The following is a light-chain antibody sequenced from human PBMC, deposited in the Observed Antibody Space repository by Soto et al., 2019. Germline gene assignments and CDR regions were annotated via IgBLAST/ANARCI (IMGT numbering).Light chain of an antibody. CDR2: DVT. CDR3: CSYSGSDTLL. CDR1: SSDVGSYNY. V-gene: IGLV2-11*01. J-gene: IGLJ3*02. Sequence: QSVLTQPRSVSGSPVESVTISCTGTSSDVGSYNYVSWYQQYPGKAPKVIIYDVTERPSEVPDRFSGSKSGNTASLTISGLQAEDEAEYFCCSYSGSDTLLFGGGTKVTVL.